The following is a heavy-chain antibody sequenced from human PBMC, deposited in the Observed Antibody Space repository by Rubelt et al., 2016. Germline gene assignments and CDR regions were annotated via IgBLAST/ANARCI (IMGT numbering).Heavy chain of an antibody. V-gene: IGHV3-21*06. CDR3: AREAHYNYDFWSGLYDYFDY. CDR1: GFSFNTYK. Sequence: PGGSLRLSCEASGFSFNTYKMNWVRQAPGKGLEWVSSIYTDGTYIYYADSVKGRFTISRDNGKNSLYLQMNSLRAEDTAVYYCAREAHYNYDFWSGLYDYFDYWGQGTLVTVSS. J-gene: IGHJ4*02. CDR2: IYTDGTYI. D-gene: IGHD3-3*01.